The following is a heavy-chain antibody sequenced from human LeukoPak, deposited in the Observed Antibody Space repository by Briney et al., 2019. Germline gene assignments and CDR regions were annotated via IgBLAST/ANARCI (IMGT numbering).Heavy chain of an antibody. CDR1: GGSISNYY. CDR3: ARGFGDWGLSWFDP. Sequence: SETLSLTCTVSGGSISNYYWSWIRQPPGKGLEWIGYIFYSGSTSYNPSLKSRVTISVDTSKNQFSLKLTSVTAADTAVYYCARGFGDWGLSWFDPWGQGTLVTVSS. D-gene: IGHD3-10*01. CDR2: IFYSGST. V-gene: IGHV4-59*01. J-gene: IGHJ5*02.